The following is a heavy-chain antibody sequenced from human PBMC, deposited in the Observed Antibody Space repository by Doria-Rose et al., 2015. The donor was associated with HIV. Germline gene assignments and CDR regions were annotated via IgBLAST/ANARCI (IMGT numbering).Heavy chain of an antibody. D-gene: IGHD4-17*01. Sequence: RQSPRKWLEWIGAITPGGSTNYNPSLKSRVTISLDMSKNQFSLKVTSVTAADTAVYYCARGPSDFGDYVAFQHWGQGTLVTVSS. CDR2: ITPGGST. J-gene: IGHJ1*01. CDR3: ARGPSDFGDYVAFQH. V-gene: IGHV4-34*01.